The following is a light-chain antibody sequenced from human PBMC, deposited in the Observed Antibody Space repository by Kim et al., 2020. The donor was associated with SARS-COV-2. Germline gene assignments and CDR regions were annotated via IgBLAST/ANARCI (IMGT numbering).Light chain of an antibody. J-gene: IGLJ3*02. CDR3: QTCDSSLRGV. CDR1: SCNIRAAYD. CDR2: GHR. V-gene: IGLV1-40*01. Sequence: GQWVTNSSTGSSCNIRAAYDVHWYNRIPGTAPQLLSSGHRTRPSGVPDRFSGSKSGTSASLATTGLHAEDEADYSCQTCDSSLRGVFGRGTELTV.